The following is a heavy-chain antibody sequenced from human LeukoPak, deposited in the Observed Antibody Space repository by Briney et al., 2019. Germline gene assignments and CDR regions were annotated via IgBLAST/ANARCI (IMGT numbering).Heavy chain of an antibody. CDR3: ASGYYYDSSGYFFY. Sequence: SVKVSCKASGGTFSSYTISWVRQAPGQGLEWMGRIIPILGIANYAQKFQGRVTITADKSTSTAYMELSSLRSEDAAVYYCASGYYYDSSGYFFYWGQGTLVTVSS. CDR2: IIPILGIA. CDR1: GGTFSSYT. J-gene: IGHJ4*02. V-gene: IGHV1-69*02. D-gene: IGHD3-22*01.